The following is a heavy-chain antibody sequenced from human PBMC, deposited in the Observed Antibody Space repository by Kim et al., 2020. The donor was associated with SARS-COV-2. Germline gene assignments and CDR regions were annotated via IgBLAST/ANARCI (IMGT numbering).Heavy chain of an antibody. Sequence: SETLSLTCTVSGGSISSYYWSWIRQPPGKGLEWIGYIYYSGSTNYNPSLKSRVTISVDTSKNQFSLKLSSVTAADTAVYYCASIGGSGWRNYWGQGTLVTVSS. CDR1: GGSISSYY. J-gene: IGHJ4*02. V-gene: IGHV4-59*01. CDR2: IYYSGST. D-gene: IGHD6-19*01. CDR3: ASIGGSGWRNY.